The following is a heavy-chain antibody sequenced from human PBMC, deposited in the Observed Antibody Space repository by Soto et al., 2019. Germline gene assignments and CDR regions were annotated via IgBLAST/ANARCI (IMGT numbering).Heavy chain of an antibody. D-gene: IGHD4-17*01. CDR1: GGSISSYY. J-gene: IGHJ6*02. CDR3: ARYGDYARGYYFGMDV. CDR2: IYYSGST. Sequence: SETLSLTCTVSGGSISSYYWSWIRQPPGKGLEWIGYIYYSGSTNYNPSLKSRVTISVDTSKNQFSLKLSSVTAADTAVYYCARYGDYARGYYFGMDVWAQGTTVTVSS. V-gene: IGHV4-59*01.